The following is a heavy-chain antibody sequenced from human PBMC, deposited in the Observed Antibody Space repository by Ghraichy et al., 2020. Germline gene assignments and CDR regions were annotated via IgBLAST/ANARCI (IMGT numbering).Heavy chain of an antibody. CDR3: ARERDGSTWDLVFDI. J-gene: IGHJ3*02. Sequence: ASVKVSCKASGYTFTSYGISWVRQAPGQGLEWMGWISAYNGNTNYAQKLQGRVTMTTDTSTSTAYMELRSLRSDDTAVYYCARERDGSTWDLVFDIWGQGTMVTVSS. CDR1: GYTFTSYG. D-gene: IGHD6-13*01. V-gene: IGHV1-18*04. CDR2: ISAYNGNT.